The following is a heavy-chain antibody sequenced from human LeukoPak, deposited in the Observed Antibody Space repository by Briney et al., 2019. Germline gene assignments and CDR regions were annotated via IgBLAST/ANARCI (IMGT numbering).Heavy chain of an antibody. D-gene: IGHD1-26*01. J-gene: IGHJ4*02. CDR3: TTVISGSYLGAYFDY. CDR1: EFTFSNAW. V-gene: IGHV3-15*01. CDR2: IKSKTDGGTT. Sequence: GGSLRLSCAASEFTFSNAWMTWVRQAPGKGLEGGGRIKSKTDGGTTDYAAPVKGRFTISRDDSKNMLYLHVNSLKTEDTAVYYCTTVISGSYLGAYFDYWGQGTLVTVSS.